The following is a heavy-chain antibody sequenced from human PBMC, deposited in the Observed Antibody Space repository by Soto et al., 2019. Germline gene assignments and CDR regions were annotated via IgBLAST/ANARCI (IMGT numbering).Heavy chain of an antibody. Sequence: EVQLLEPGGGLVQPGGSLRISCTASGFTFDNYAMAWVRQAPGKGLEWVAGISGSGDRTNYVDSVKGRFTISRDNSKNRLYLQMKSLRAEDTALYYCAKDYGVRGIMTNLFDSWGQGTLVAVSS. CDR3: AKDYGVRGIMTNLFDS. CDR2: ISGSGDRT. V-gene: IGHV3-23*01. D-gene: IGHD3-10*01. CDR1: GFTFDNYA. J-gene: IGHJ5*01.